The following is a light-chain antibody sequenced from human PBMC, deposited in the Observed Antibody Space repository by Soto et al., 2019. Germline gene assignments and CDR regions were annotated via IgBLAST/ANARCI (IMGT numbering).Light chain of an antibody. Sequence: EIVMTQSPATLSVSPGERATLSCRASQSVSSNVAWYQQIPGQTPRLLIYGASTGATGIPVRFSGSGSGTEFTLTISSLQSEDFAVYYCHQYDDGPYTFGGGTKVDIK. CDR3: HQYDDGPYT. CDR2: GAS. CDR1: QSVSSN. V-gene: IGKV3-15*01. J-gene: IGKJ4*01.